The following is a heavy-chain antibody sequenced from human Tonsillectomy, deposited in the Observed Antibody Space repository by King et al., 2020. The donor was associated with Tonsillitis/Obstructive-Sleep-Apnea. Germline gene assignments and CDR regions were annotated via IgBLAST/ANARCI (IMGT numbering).Heavy chain of an antibody. V-gene: IGHV3-30*04. CDR1: GFTFSSYA. D-gene: IGHD6-6*01. CDR3: AREGEIAAYHY. J-gene: IGHJ4*02. CDR2: ISYDGSNK. Sequence: VQLVESGGGVVQPGRSLRLSCAASGFTFSSYAMHWVRQAPGKGLEWVAVISYDGSNKYYADSVKGRFTISRDNSKNTLYLQMNSLRAEDTAVYYCAREGEIAAYHYWGQGNLVTVSS.